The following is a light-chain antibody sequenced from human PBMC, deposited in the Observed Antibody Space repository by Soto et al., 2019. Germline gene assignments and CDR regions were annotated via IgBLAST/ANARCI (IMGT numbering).Light chain of an antibody. V-gene: IGKV3-20*01. CDR3: QQYGSSPFT. Sequence: EIVLTQSPGTLSLSPGERATLSCRASQSVSSSYSAWYQQKPAQPPRLLIYGAPRRATGIPDRFSGSGSGTDFTLTISSLEPEDFAVYYCQQYGSSPFTFGQGTELEIK. CDR2: GAP. CDR1: QSVSSSY. J-gene: IGKJ2*01.